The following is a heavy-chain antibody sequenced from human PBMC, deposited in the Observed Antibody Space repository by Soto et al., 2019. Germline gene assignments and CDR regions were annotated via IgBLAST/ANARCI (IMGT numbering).Heavy chain of an antibody. Sequence: QVQLVQSGAEVKKPGASVKVSCKTSGYTFSSNGISWVRQAPGQGLEWMGWISTFNGNAHYSQKFQDRVTMTTDTSTNTVYMEVTSLRSDDTAMYYCVRQSGYSRGWSDHWGQGTLVTVSS. CDR2: ISTFNGNA. V-gene: IGHV1-18*04. CDR3: VRQSGYSRGWSDH. D-gene: IGHD3-22*01. CDR1: GYTFSSNG. J-gene: IGHJ5*02.